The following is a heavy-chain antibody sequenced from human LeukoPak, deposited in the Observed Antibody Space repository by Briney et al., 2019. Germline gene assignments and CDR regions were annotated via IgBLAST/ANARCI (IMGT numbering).Heavy chain of an antibody. CDR3: ARDLIAAYGMDV. Sequence: GGSLRLSCAASGFTFSGFAMSWVRRTPGKGLEWVSSISSSSSYIYYADSVKGRFTISRDNAKNSLYLQMNSLRAEDTAVYYCARDLIAAYGMDVWGQGTTVTVSS. D-gene: IGHD6-6*01. CDR1: GFTFSGFA. CDR2: ISSSSSYI. J-gene: IGHJ6*02. V-gene: IGHV3-21*01.